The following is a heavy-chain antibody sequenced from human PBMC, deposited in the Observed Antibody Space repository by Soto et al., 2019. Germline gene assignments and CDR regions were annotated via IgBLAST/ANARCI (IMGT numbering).Heavy chain of an antibody. J-gene: IGHJ4*02. V-gene: IGHV1-69*01. CDR2: IIPIFGTA. Sequence: QVQLVQSGAEVKKPGSSVKVSCKAAGGNFSSYAISWVRQAPGQGLAWMGGIIPIFGTANYAQKFQGRVTITADESTSTAYMELRSLRSEDPAVYYCASPPGRDSYGQFDYWGQGTLVTVSS. CDR3: ASPPGRDSYGQFDY. D-gene: IGHD5-18*01. CDR1: GGNFSSYA.